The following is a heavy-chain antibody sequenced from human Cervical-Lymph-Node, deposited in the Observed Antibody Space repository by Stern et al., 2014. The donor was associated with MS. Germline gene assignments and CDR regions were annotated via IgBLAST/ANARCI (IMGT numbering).Heavy chain of an antibody. Sequence: DQLVESGSEVKKPGASVKVSCKASGYTFSSYYMHWVRQAPGQGLEWMGIINPMCGSTRSEHMFQGRVTMTRDTSTSTVFMELSSQRSEDTAVYYCARSGSYSDAFDIWGQGTMVTVSS. J-gene: IGHJ3*02. V-gene: IGHV1-46*01. CDR2: INPMCGST. CDR3: ARSGSYSDAFDI. CDR1: GYTFSSYY. D-gene: IGHD1-26*01.